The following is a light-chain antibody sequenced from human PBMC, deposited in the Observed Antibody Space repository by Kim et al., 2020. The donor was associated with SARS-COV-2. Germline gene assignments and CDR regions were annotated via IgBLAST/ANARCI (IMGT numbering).Light chain of an antibody. V-gene: IGKV3-15*01. J-gene: IGKJ1*01. CDR1: QSVSSN. CDR2: GAS. CDR3: QQYNNWPSWT. Sequence: SPGERATLSCSASQSVSSNLALYQQKPGQAPRLLIYGASTRATGIPARFSGSGSGTEFTLTISSLQSEDFAVYYCQQYNNWPSWTFGQGTKVDIK.